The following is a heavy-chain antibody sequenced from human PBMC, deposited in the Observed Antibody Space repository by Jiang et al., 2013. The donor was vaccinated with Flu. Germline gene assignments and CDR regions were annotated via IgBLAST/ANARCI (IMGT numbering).Heavy chain of an antibody. D-gene: IGHD2-21*01. V-gene: IGHV2-5*02. J-gene: IGHJ4*02. Sequence: EWLALIYWDDDKRYSPSLKSRLTITKDTSKNQVVLTMTNMDPVDTATYYCAHLISRIGDFDYWGQGTLVTVSS. CDR3: AHLISRIGDFDY. CDR2: IYWDDDK.